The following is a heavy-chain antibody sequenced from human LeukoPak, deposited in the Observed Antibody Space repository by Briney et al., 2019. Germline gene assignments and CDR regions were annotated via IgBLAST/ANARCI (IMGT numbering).Heavy chain of an antibody. V-gene: IGHV3-9*01. CDR1: GFTFDDYA. D-gene: IGHD3-22*01. CDR2: ISWNSGSI. J-gene: IGHJ4*02. Sequence: GGSLRLSCAASGFTFDDYAMHWVRQAPGKCLEWVSGISWNSGSIGYADSVKGRFTISRDNAKNSLYLQMDSLRAEDTALYYCAKGNNYYDSSGLGYWGQGTLVTVSS. CDR3: AKGNNYYDSSGLGY.